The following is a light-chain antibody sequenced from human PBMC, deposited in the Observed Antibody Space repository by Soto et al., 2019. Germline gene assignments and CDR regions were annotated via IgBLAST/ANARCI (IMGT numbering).Light chain of an antibody. CDR2: EVN. CDR1: SXDVGSYNR. J-gene: IGLJ1*01. CDR3: SLYISGSTYV. V-gene: IGLV2-18*01. Sequence: QSVLTQPPSVSGSPGQSVTISCTGTSXDVGSYNRLSWYQQPPGTAPKLIMYEVNTRPSGVPDRFSGSKSGSTASLTISGLQAEDEADYYCSLYISGSTYVFGTGTKFTVL.